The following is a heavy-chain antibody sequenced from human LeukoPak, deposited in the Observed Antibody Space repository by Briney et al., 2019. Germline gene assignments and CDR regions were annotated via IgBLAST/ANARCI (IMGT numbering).Heavy chain of an antibody. Sequence: GGSLRLSCAASGFTVSSNYMSWVRQAPGKGLEWVSVIYSGGSTYYADPVKGRFTISRDNSKNTLYLQMNSLRAEDTAVYYCARDYYDSSGYYGYFDYWGQGTLVTVSS. J-gene: IGHJ4*02. CDR3: ARDYYDSSGYYGYFDY. CDR2: IYSGGST. CDR1: GFTVSSNY. V-gene: IGHV3-66*01. D-gene: IGHD3-22*01.